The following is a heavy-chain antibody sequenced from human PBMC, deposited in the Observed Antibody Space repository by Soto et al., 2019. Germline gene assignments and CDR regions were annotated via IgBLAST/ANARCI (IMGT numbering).Heavy chain of an antibody. CDR1: GGSISSNNW. J-gene: IGHJ4*02. CDR3: ARVAVSGTRFDY. V-gene: IGHV4-4*02. D-gene: IGHD6-19*01. Sequence: QVQLQESGPGLVKPSGTLSLTCAVSGGSISSNNWWSWVRQPPGKGLEWIGEIYHSGSTNYNPSLKLRVTISVDKSKNQFSLKLSSVTAADTAVYFCARVAVSGTRFDYWGQGTLVTVSS. CDR2: IYHSGST.